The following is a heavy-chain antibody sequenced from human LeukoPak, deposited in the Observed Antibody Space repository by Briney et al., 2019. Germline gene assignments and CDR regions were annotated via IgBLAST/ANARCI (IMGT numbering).Heavy chain of an antibody. CDR2: IYTSGST. V-gene: IGHV4-61*02. J-gene: IGHJ4*02. Sequence: SETLSLTCSVSGDSIRSGTYYWSWIRQPAGKGLEWIGRIYTSGSTSYNPALKSRVTISVNTSKNQFSLKLTSVTAADTAVYYCARGGGATRIDYWGQGTLVTVSS. D-gene: IGHD3-10*01. CDR3: ARGGGATRIDY. CDR1: GDSIRSGTYY.